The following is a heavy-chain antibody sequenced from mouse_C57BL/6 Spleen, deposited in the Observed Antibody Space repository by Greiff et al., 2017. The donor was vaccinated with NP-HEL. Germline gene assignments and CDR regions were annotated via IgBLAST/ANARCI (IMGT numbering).Heavy chain of an antibody. V-gene: IGHV1-52*01. D-gene: IGHD1-1*01. CDR2: IDPSDSET. J-gene: IGHJ1*03. Sequence: QVQLQQPGAELVRPGSSVKLSCKASGYTFTSYWMHWVKQRPIQGLEWIGNIDPSDSETHYNQKFKDKATLTVDKSSSTAYMQLSSLTSEDSAVYYGARPRGYYGSRDFDVWGTGTTVTVSS. CDR3: ARPRGYYGSRDFDV. CDR1: GYTFTSYW.